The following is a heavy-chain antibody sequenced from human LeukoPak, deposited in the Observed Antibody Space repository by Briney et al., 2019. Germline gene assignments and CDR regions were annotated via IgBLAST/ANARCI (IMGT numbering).Heavy chain of an antibody. V-gene: IGHV2-5*02. J-gene: IGHJ3*01. CDR2: ICWDEDK. CDR1: GFSLSTIGVG. CDR3: AHRRAGYYASDV. D-gene: IGHD5-18*01. Sequence: SGPTLVNPTQTLTLTCTFSGFSLSTIGVGVGWIRQPPGKAPEWLALICWDEDKRYSPSLNNRLTITKDTSKNQVVLSMTNMAPVDTATYYCAHRRAGYYASDVWGHGTVVTVSS.